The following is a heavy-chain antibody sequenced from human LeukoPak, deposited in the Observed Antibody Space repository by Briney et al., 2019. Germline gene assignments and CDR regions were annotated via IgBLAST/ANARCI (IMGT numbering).Heavy chain of an antibody. J-gene: IGHJ3*02. CDR1: GGSVSSYY. CDR2: LSHSGSS. V-gene: IGHV4-59*02. CDR3: ARARYANAWYAFDI. Sequence: SETLSLTCTVSGGSVSSYYWSWIRRPPGRGLEWVAYLSHSGSSDSNPSLTSRVTTLVDTSKNQFSLKLTSVTAADTAVYYCARARYANAWYAFDIWGHGTMVTVSS. D-gene: IGHD2-2*01.